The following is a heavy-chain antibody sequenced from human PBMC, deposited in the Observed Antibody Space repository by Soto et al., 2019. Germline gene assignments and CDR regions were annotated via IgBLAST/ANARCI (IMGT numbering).Heavy chain of an antibody. CDR1: GFTFSNYW. J-gene: IGHJ4*02. D-gene: IGHD5-12*01. CDR2: IKGDETNT. Sequence: EVQLVESGGGLVQFGGSLRLSCAASGFTFSNYWMHWVHQVPGKGLVWVSRIKGDETNTGYADSVKGRFTISRDNVKNIVYLQMNSLRAEDTAVYYCARGLSGYYGFDYWGQGTLVTVSS. V-gene: IGHV3-74*01. CDR3: ARGLSGYYGFDY.